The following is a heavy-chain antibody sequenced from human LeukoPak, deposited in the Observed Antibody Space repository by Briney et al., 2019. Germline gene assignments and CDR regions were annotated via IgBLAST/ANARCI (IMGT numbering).Heavy chain of an antibody. J-gene: IGHJ3*02. CDR2: ISYIGST. D-gene: IGHD4-17*01. CDR3: ARDPTTVTKGLDI. CDR1: GGSFSSHY. Sequence: SETLSLTCTVSGGSFSSHYWSWIRQPPGKGLEWIGYISYIGSTNCNPSLKSRVTISVDTSKNQFSLKLSSVTAADTAVYYCARDPTTVTKGLDIWGQGTMVTVSS. V-gene: IGHV4-59*11.